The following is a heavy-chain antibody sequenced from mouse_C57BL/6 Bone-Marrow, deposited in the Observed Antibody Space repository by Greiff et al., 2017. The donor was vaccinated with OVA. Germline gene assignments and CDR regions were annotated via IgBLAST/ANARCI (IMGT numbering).Heavy chain of an antibody. Sequence: EVQLQESGAELVRHGASVKLFRTASFFNIKDDYMHWVKQRPEQGLEWIGWIDPENGDTEYASKFQGKATITADTSSNTAYLQLSSLTSEDTAVYYCTTCSTHYYGSSYWYFDVWGTGTTVTVSS. CDR2: IDPENGDT. CDR1: FFNIKDDY. D-gene: IGHD1-1*01. V-gene: IGHV14-4*01. CDR3: TTCSTHYYGSSYWYFDV. J-gene: IGHJ1*03.